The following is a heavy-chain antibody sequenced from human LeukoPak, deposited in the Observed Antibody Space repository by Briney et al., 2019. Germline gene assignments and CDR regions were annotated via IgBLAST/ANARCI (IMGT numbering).Heavy chain of an antibody. CDR1: GGSISSSSYY. J-gene: IGHJ3*02. Sequence: SETLSLTCTVSGGSISSSSYYWGWIRQPPGKGLEWIGSIYYSGSTYYNPSLKSRVTISVDTSKNQFSLKLSSVTAADTAVYYCARLPIVVVVASLALGGIRGQGTMVTVSS. D-gene: IGHD2-15*01. CDR3: ARLPIVVVVASLALGGI. CDR2: IYYSGST. V-gene: IGHV4-39*01.